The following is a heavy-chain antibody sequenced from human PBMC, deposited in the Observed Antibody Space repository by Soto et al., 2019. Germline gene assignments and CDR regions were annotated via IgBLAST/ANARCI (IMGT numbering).Heavy chain of an antibody. CDR2: ISAYNGNT. J-gene: IGHJ6*02. CDR1: GYTFTSYG. V-gene: IGHV1-18*01. D-gene: IGHD2-8*01. CDR3: ARDGPLRSGVLMVYAHDGMEV. Sequence: QVPLVQSGAEVKKPGASVKVSCKASGYTFTSYGISWVRQAPGQGLEWMGWISAYNGNTNYAQKLQGRVTMTTDTSTSTDYMELRSLRSDDTAVYYCARDGPLRSGVLMVYAHDGMEVWGQGTKVTVSS.